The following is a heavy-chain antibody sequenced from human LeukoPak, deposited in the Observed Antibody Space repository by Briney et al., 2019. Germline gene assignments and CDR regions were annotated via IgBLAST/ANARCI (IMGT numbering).Heavy chain of an antibody. D-gene: IGHD2-15*01. CDR1: GYSINNYW. CDR2: IYPADSDI. J-gene: IGHJ5*02. CDR3: ARQEYCSGGSCYTWFDP. Sequence: RGESLKISCKGSGYSINNYWIGWVRQMPGKGLEWIGIIYPADSDIRYSPSFQGQVTISADKSISTAYLQWSSLKASDTAIYYCARQEYCSGGSCYTWFDPWGQGTLVIVSS. V-gene: IGHV5-51*01.